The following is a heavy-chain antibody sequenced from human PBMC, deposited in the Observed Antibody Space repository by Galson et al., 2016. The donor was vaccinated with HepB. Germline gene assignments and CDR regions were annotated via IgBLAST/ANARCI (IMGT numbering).Heavy chain of an antibody. CDR3: ANLIAAAGIRYPWLYAMDV. Sequence: SLRLSCAASGFTFSSYGMHWVRQAPGKGLEWVSVISYDENNKYYADSVKGRFTISRDNSKNTLYLQMNALRVEDTAVYYCANLIAAAGIRYPWLYAMDVWCQGTTVTVSS. D-gene: IGHD6-13*01. CDR1: GFTFSSYG. J-gene: IGHJ6*02. V-gene: IGHV3-30*18. CDR2: ISYDENNK.